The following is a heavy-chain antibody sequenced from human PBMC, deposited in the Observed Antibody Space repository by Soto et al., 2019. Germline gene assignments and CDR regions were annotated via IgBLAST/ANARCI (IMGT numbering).Heavy chain of an antibody. Sequence: SETLSLTCTVSGGSISSYYWSWIRQPPGKGLEWIGYIYYSGSTNYNPSLKSRVTISVDTSKNQFSLKLSSVTAADTAVYYCAREGYCSGGSCYVNYFDYWGQGTLVTVSS. V-gene: IGHV4-59*01. J-gene: IGHJ4*02. CDR1: GGSISSYY. D-gene: IGHD2-15*01. CDR2: IYYSGST. CDR3: AREGYCSGGSCYVNYFDY.